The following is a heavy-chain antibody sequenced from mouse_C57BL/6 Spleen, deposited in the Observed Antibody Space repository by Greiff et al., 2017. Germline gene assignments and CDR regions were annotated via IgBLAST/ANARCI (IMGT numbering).Heavy chain of an antibody. CDR2: IYPGNSDT. J-gene: IGHJ3*01. CDR1: GYTFTSYW. V-gene: IGHV1-5*01. Sequence: EVQLQESGTVLARPGASVKMSCKTSGYTFTSYWMHWVKQRPGQGLEWIGAIYPGNSDTSYNQKFKGKAKLTAVTSASTAYMELSSLTNEDSAVYYCTRGEDYDYDGTLFAYWGQGTLVTVSA. D-gene: IGHD2-4*01. CDR3: TRGEDYDYDGTLFAY.